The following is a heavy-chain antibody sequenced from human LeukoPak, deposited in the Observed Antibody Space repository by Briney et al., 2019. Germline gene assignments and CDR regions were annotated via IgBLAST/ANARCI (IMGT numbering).Heavy chain of an antibody. CDR2: IHPSGML. J-gene: IGHJ4*02. V-gene: IGHV4-31*03. CDR1: GASFNSDDQY. D-gene: IGHD3-22*01. CDR3: SRGLDSRKLGY. Sequence: KSSETLSLTCTVSGASFNSDDQYWNWIRQSPGKGLEWIGSIHPSGMLYNNPSLEGRVTMSRDTSKNQFSLNLNSVTAADTAVYFCSRGLDSRKLGYWGQGILVTVSS.